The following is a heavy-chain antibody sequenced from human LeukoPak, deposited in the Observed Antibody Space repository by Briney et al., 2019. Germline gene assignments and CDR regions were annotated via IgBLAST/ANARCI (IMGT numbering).Heavy chain of an antibody. D-gene: IGHD6-13*01. J-gene: IGHJ6*03. CDR1: EFALVRYA. V-gene: IGHV3-48*04. Sequence: GGSLRLSCAASEFALVRYAMNWVRQAPGEGLEWVSYICSSSFKIGYADSVKGRFTISRDNSKNSLYLQMDSLRVEDTAVYYCVRDPSYGSSWYYYMDVWGKGTTVTVSS. CDR2: ICSSSFKI. CDR3: VRDPSYGSSWYYYMDV.